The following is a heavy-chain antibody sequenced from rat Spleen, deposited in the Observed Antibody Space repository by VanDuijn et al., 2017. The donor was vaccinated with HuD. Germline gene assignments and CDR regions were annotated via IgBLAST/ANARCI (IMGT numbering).Heavy chain of an antibody. J-gene: IGHJ2*01. D-gene: IGHD1-11*01. V-gene: IGHV5-7*01. CDR2: ISYDGSST. Sequence: EVQLVESGGGLVQPGRSLKLSCAASGFTFSDYNMAWVRQAPKKGLEWVATISYDGSSTYYRDSVKGRFTISRDNAKSTLYLQMDSLRSEDTATYYCARDGGSSYWGQGVMVTVSS. CDR1: GFTFSDYN. CDR3: ARDGGSSY.